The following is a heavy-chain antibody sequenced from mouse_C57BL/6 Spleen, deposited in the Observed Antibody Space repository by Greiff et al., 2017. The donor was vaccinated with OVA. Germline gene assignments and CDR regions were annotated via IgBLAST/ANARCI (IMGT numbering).Heavy chain of an antibody. CDR1: GFTFSDYY. CDR2: INYDGSST. D-gene: IGHD2-4*01. J-gene: IGHJ1*03. CDR3: AREDYDYDGIWWYFGV. Sequence: EVKLVESEGGLVQPGSSMKLSCTASGFTFSDYYMAWVRQVPEKGLEWVANINYDGSSTYYLDSLKSRFIISRDNAKNILYLQMRSLKSEDTATYYCAREDYDYDGIWWYFGVWGTGTTVTVAS. V-gene: IGHV5-16*01.